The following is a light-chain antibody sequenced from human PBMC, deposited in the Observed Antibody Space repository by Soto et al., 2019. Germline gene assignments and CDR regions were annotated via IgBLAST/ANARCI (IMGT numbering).Light chain of an antibody. V-gene: IGKV3-15*01. J-gene: IGKJ1*01. Sequence: IVRTQSPAPMSVSPGGRATLSCRASQSISDTLALYQQKPGQAPRLLIYGESTRAPGFPARFSGSGSGTYFTLTISRLEPEEFAVYYCQHYGSSGTCGQGTKVDIK. CDR3: QHYGSSGT. CDR1: QSISDT. CDR2: GES.